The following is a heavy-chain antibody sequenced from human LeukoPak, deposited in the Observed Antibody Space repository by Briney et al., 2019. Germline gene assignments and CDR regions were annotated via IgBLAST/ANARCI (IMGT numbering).Heavy chain of an antibody. V-gene: IGHV4-61*08. CDR1: GISVSYGGYC. CDR2: ICRGGKS. J-gene: IGHJ3*02. Sequence: SETLSLTCSVSGISVSYGGYCWSWIRQAPAKGLEWIGYICRGGKSDYNPSLESRVTISVDTSKNQFSLKLSSVTAADTAVYYCARSDIYCSGGSCPPNTFDAFDIWGQGTMVTVSS. D-gene: IGHD2-15*01. CDR3: ARSDIYCSGGSCPPNTFDAFDI.